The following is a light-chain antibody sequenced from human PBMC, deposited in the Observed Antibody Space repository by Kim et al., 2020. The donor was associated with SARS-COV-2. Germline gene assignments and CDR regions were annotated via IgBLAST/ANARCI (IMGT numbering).Light chain of an antibody. Sequence: GRAILSSRSSQSVSSSYLAWYQHKPGQSPRLLIHGASSRATGVPDRFRGGGSGTDFTLTITRLEPEDFAVYYCQQYGRSPTTFGQGTQLEIK. V-gene: IGKV3-20*01. J-gene: IGKJ5*01. CDR2: GAS. CDR3: QQYGRSPTT. CDR1: QSVSSSY.